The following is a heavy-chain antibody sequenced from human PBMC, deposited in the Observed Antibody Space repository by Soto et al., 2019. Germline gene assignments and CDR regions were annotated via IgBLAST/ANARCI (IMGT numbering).Heavy chain of an antibody. D-gene: IGHD6-19*01. CDR1: GGSFSTLG. J-gene: IGHJ4*02. V-gene: IGHV1-69*10. CDR3: ATAHNSGWYFFDY. CDR2: IIPLFGKA. Sequence: VKVSCKASGGSFSTLGINWVRQAPGQGLEWMGGIIPLFGKARYAETSQGRVTITADTSTGTAYMEVSSLRSDDTAVFYCATAHNSGWYFFDYWGPGTLVTVPQ.